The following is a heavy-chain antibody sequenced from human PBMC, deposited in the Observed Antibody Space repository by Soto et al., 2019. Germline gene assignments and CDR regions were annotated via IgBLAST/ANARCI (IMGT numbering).Heavy chain of an antibody. Sequence: SGPTLVNPTQTLTLTCTFSGFSLSTTGVGVSWIRQPPGKALEWLALIYWHDDKRYSPSLKSRLTITKDTSKNQVVLTMTNMDPVDTATYYCAHRGGATVGLYYFDCWGRGALVIVSS. V-gene: IGHV2-5*01. J-gene: IGHJ4*02. D-gene: IGHD3-16*01. CDR2: IYWHDDK. CDR1: GFSLSTTGVG. CDR3: AHRGGATVGLYYFDC.